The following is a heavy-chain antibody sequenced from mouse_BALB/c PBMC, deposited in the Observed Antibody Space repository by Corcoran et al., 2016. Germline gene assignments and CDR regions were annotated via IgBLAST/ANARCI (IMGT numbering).Heavy chain of an antibody. CDR1: GYSFTGYT. J-gene: IGHJ3*01. CDR3: ARNYRYALAWFAY. D-gene: IGHD2-14*01. V-gene: IGHV1-18*01. Sequence: EVQLQQSGPELVKPGASMKISCKASGYSFTGYTMNWVKQSHGKNLEWIGLINPYNGGTSYNQKFKGKATLTVDKSSSTAYMEILSLTSEDSAVYYGARNYRYALAWFAYWGQGTLVTVSA. CDR2: INPYNGGT.